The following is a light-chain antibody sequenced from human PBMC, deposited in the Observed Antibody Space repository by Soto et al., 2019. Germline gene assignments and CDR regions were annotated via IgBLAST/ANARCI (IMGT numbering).Light chain of an antibody. CDR3: SSYTSSSTLRV. J-gene: IGLJ2*01. CDR2: DVS. Sequence: QSALTQPASVSGSPGQSITISCTGTSSDVGDYKYVSWYQQHPGKAPKLMIYDVSNRPSGVSNRFSGSKSGNTASLTISGLQAEDEADYYCSSYTSSSTLRVFGGGTKVTVL. V-gene: IGLV2-14*01. CDR1: SSDVGDYKY.